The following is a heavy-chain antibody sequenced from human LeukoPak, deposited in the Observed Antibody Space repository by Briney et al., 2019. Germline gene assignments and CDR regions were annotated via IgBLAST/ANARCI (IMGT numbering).Heavy chain of an antibody. CDR1: GFTFSSYA. Sequence: GGSLRLSCAASGFTFSSYAMNWVRQAPGKGLEWVSAISGSGGSTYYADSVKGRFTISRDNSKNTLYLQMNSLRAEDTAVYYCAKDPRYFDWLFDAFDIWGQGTMVTVSS. J-gene: IGHJ3*02. CDR3: AKDPRYFDWLFDAFDI. CDR2: ISGSGGST. V-gene: IGHV3-23*01. D-gene: IGHD3-9*01.